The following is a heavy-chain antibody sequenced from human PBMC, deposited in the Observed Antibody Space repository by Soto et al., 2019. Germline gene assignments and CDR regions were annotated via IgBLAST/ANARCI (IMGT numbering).Heavy chain of an antibody. Sequence: GGSLRLPCATSALTFSNHALSWGRQAPGGGLEWVSSMSGSSSTTYYADSVRGRFTISRDRSKNTLYLQMSSLRAEDTALYYCANNQDGDLPNLLYFWGQRTLVSVSS. J-gene: IGHJ1*01. D-gene: IGHD1-26*01. CDR1: ALTFSNHA. CDR2: MSGSSSTT. V-gene: IGHV3-23*01. CDR3: ANNQDGDLPNLLYF.